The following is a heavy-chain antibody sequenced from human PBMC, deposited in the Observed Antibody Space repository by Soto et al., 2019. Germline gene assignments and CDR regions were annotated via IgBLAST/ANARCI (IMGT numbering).Heavy chain of an antibody. CDR1: CASIRSSY. Sequence: SSETLSLTCTVSCASIRSSYWSWLRQSPGMGLEWIGYVYYSGSTKYNPSLKSRVTISVDTSKNQFSLKLSSVTAADTAVYYCARGYYDSNGQSNTFDIWGQGTMVTVSS. J-gene: IGHJ3*02. V-gene: IGHV4-59*01. D-gene: IGHD3-22*01. CDR2: VYYSGST. CDR3: ARGYYDSNGQSNTFDI.